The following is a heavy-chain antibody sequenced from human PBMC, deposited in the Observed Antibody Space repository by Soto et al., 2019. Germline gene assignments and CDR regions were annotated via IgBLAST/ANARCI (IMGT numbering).Heavy chain of an antibody. Sequence: PGASLKISCKGSGYSFTTYWIGWVRQMPGKGLEWMGIIYPTDSDTRYSPSFQGQVTISADKSISTAYLQWSSLKASDTAMYYCARTVREQWLADYWGRGTLVTVSS. CDR2: IYPTDSDT. V-gene: IGHV5-51*01. CDR3: ARTVREQWLADY. D-gene: IGHD6-19*01. CDR1: GYSFTTYW. J-gene: IGHJ4*02.